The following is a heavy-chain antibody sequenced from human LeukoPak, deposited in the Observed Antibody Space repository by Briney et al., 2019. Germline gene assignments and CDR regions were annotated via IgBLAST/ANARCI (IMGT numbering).Heavy chain of an antibody. CDR1: GFTFSSYA. CDR3: AKDPLTTRELRYFVSAMDV. V-gene: IGHV3-23*01. CDR2: ISGSGGST. Sequence: HAGGSLRLSCAASGFTFSSYAMSWVRQAPGKGLEWVSAISGSGGSTYYADSVKGRFTISRDNSKNTLYLQMNSLRAEDTAVYYCAKDPLTTRELRYFVSAMDVWGQGTTVTVSS. J-gene: IGHJ6*02. D-gene: IGHD3-9*01.